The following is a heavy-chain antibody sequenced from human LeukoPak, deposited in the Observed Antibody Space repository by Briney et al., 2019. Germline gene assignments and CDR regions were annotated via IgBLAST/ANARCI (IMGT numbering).Heavy chain of an antibody. V-gene: IGHV3-74*01. CDR3: ARGHHPGDYGRLVGPGYYMDV. CDR1: GFTFSSYW. D-gene: IGHD4-17*01. Sequence: PGGSLRLSCAASGFTFSSYWMHWVRQAPGRGLVWVSRINRDGSSTSYADSVRGRFTISRDNAKNTVYLQMNSLRAEDTAMYFCARGHHPGDYGRLVGPGYYMDVWGKGTTVTVSS. CDR2: INRDGSST. J-gene: IGHJ6*03.